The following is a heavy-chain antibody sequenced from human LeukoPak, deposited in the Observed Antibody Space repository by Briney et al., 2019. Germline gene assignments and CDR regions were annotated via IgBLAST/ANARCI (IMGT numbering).Heavy chain of an antibody. Sequence: GGSLRLSCAASGFTVISNYMSWVRQAPGKGLEWVSVIYSGGNTYYADSVEGRFTISRDNSKNTLYLQMSSLRAEDTALYYCAKGTSSDWYSIVSWGQGTLVTVSS. CDR1: GFTVISNY. J-gene: IGHJ5*02. D-gene: IGHD6-13*01. CDR2: IYSGGNT. CDR3: AKGTSSDWYSIVS. V-gene: IGHV3-53*01.